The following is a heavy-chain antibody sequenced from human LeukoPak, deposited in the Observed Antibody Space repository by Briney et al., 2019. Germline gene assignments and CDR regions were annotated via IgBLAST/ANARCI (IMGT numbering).Heavy chain of an antibody. D-gene: IGHD5-12*01. J-gene: IGHJ3*02. CDR1: GYTLTELS. Sequence: AASVKVSCKVSGYTLTELSMHWVRQAPGKGLEWMGGFDPEDGETIYAQKFQGRVTMTEDTSTDTAYMELSSLRSEDTAVYYCARGKGSGYALFAFDIWGQGTMVTVSS. CDR3: ARGKGSGYALFAFDI. CDR2: FDPEDGET. V-gene: IGHV1-24*01.